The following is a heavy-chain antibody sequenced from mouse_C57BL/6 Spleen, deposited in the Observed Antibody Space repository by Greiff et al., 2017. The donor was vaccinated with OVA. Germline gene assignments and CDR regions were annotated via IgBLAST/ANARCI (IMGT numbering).Heavy chain of an antibody. Sequence: VMLVESGAELVKPGASVKISCKASGYAFSSYWLNWVKQRPGKGLEWIGQIYPGDGDTNYNGKFKGKATLTADKSSSTAYMQHSILAADDSAVYFSARSYYDYGGGYWGQGTTLTVSS. CDR1: GYAFSSYW. CDR2: IYPGDGDT. V-gene: IGHV1-80*01. CDR3: ARSYYDYGGGY. D-gene: IGHD2-4*01. J-gene: IGHJ2*01.